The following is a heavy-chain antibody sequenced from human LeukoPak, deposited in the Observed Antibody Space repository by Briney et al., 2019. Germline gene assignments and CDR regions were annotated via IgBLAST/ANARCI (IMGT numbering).Heavy chain of an antibody. CDR3: ARGDILTGYYSSWFDP. CDR1: GYPFRNYD. CDR2: INPHSGKT. V-gene: IGHV1-8*01. J-gene: IGHJ5*02. Sequence: ASVKVSCKTSGYPFRNYDINWVRQATGQGLEWMGWINPHSGKTGYAQKFQGRVTMTTDTSASTAYMELSSLRSEDTAVYYCARGDILTGYYSSWFDPWGQGTLVTVSS. D-gene: IGHD3-9*01.